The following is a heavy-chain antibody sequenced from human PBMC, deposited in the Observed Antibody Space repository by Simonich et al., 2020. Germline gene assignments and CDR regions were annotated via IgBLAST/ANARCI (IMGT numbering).Heavy chain of an antibody. Sequence: EVQLVESGGGLVQPGGSLRLSCAASGFTFSSYEMNWVRQAPGKGLEGVSYISSSGSTIYYADSVKGRFTISRDNANNSLYLQINSLRAEDTAVYYCARHYYGDYYFDYWGQGTLVTVSS. V-gene: IGHV3-48*03. CDR2: ISSSGSTI. J-gene: IGHJ4*02. D-gene: IGHD4-17*01. CDR1: GFTFSSYE. CDR3: ARHYYGDYYFDY.